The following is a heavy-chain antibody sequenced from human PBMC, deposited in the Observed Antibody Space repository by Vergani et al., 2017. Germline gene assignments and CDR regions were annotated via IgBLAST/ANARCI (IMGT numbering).Heavy chain of an antibody. CDR1: GGSFSGYY. D-gene: IGHD6-6*01. CDR2: INHSGST. V-gene: IGHV4-34*01. J-gene: IGHJ6*03. CDR3: ARGRGQLVQYYYYMAV. Sequence: QVQLQQWGAGLLKPSETLSLTFAVYGGSFSGYYWSWIRQPPGKGLEWIGEINHSGSTNYNPSLKSRVTISVDTSKNQFSLKLSSVTAAGTAVYYCARGRGQLVQYYYYMAVWGKGTTVTVSS.